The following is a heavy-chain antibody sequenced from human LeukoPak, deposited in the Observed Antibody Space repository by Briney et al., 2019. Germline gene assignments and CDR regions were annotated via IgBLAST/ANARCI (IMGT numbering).Heavy chain of an antibody. J-gene: IGHJ4*02. CDR1: GFSFSRYA. V-gene: IGHV3-23*01. CDR3: AKGYDNLWRGALGY. D-gene: IGHD3-3*01. Sequence: GGSLRLSCAASGFSFSRYAMTWVRQAPGKGLEWVSSLSNFGGSTYYADSLKGRLTISRDNSKSTLYLQMDSLRADDTAVYFCAKGYDNLWRGALGYWGQGTPVTVSS. CDR2: LSNFGGST.